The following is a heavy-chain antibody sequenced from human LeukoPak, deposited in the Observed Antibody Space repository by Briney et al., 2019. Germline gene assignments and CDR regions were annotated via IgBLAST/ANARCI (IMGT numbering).Heavy chain of an antibody. D-gene: IGHD4-17*01. V-gene: IGHV3-9*03. Sequence: GRSLRLSCAASGFTFGDYAMHWVRQAPGKGLEWVSGISWNSGSIGYADSVKGRFTISRDNAKNSLYLQMNSLRAEDMALYYCAKAYDYGDYGAFDIWGQGTMVTVSS. J-gene: IGHJ3*02. CDR3: AKAYDYGDYGAFDI. CDR1: GFTFGDYA. CDR2: ISWNSGSI.